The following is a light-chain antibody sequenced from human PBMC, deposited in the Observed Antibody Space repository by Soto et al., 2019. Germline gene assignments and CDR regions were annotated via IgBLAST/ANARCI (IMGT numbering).Light chain of an antibody. V-gene: IGKV3-20*01. CDR3: QYYGDSPS. J-gene: IGKJ4*01. CDR2: DVS. Sequence: IVLTQSTGTLALSPGETATLSCRASQRVPTKYLAWFQQKPGQAPRLLMNDVSTRVTGFPDRFSGGGSEADFTLTISRLEPDDFAVYYCQYYGDSPSFGGGTKVEMK. CDR1: QRVPTKY.